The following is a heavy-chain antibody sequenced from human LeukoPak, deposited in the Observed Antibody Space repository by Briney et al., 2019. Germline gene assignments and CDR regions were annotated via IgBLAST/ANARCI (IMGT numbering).Heavy chain of an antibody. V-gene: IGHV1-24*01. CDR3: TTGKIYCSTTSCSDDY. Sequence: GASVKVSCKASGYTFTSYGITWVRQAPGKGLEWMGGFHPEDGETIYAQKFQGRVTMTEDTSTDTAYMELSSLRSDDTAVYYCTTGKIYCSTTSCSDDYWGQGTLVTVSS. CDR2: FHPEDGET. J-gene: IGHJ4*02. D-gene: IGHD2-2*01. CDR1: GYTFTSYG.